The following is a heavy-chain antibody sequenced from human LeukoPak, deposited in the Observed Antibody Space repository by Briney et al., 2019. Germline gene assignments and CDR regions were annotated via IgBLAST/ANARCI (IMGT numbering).Heavy chain of an antibody. Sequence: GASVKVSCKASGYTFTSYYMHWVRQAPGQGLEWMGMINPSGGSTSYAQKFQGRVTMTRDTSTSTVYMELSSLRSEDTAVYYCARDKEADIFGVVISADYWGQGTLVTVSS. J-gene: IGHJ4*02. CDR1: GYTFTSYY. V-gene: IGHV1-46*01. CDR3: ARDKEADIFGVVISADY. CDR2: INPSGGST. D-gene: IGHD3-3*01.